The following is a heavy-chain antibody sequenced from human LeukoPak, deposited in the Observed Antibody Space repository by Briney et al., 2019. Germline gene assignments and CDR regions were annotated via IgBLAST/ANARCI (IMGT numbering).Heavy chain of an antibody. Sequence: SETLSLTCAVYGGSFSDYYWSWIRQPPGKGLEWIGEINHSGSTNYNPSLKSRVTISVDTSKNQFSLKLSSVTAADTAVYYCARGHPYYYDSSGYRKNFDYWGQGTLVTVSS. CDR1: GGSFSDYY. V-gene: IGHV4-34*01. D-gene: IGHD3-22*01. CDR2: INHSGST. CDR3: ARGHPYYYDSSGYRKNFDY. J-gene: IGHJ4*02.